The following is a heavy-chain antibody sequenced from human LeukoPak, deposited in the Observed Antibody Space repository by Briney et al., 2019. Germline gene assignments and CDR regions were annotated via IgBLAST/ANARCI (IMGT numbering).Heavy chain of an antibody. D-gene: IGHD4-17*01. J-gene: IGHJ4*02. CDR2: INTDGSST. CDR3: AGDCTPIYGDCQPDY. Sequence: GGSLRLSCAASGFTFSSYWMHWVRQAPGKGLVWVSRINTDGSSTSYADSVKGRFTISRDNAKNTLYLQMNSLRAEDTAVYYCAGDCTPIYGDCQPDYWGQGTLVTVSS. CDR1: GFTFSSYW. V-gene: IGHV3-74*01.